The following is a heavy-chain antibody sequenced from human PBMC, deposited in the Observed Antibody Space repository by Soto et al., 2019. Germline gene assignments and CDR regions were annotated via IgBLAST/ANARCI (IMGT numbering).Heavy chain of an antibody. CDR3: ARMETFGSLNWFDP. CDR1: GYSFTNND. J-gene: IGHJ5*02. Sequence: ASVKVSCKASGYSFTNNDVSWVRQATGQGPEWMGWMNPGSGDTGYAQKFQGRVTMTRDISIATAYMELSSLRSDDTAIYYCARMETFGSLNWFDPWGQGTRVTVSS. D-gene: IGHD3-16*01. CDR2: MNPGSGDT. V-gene: IGHV1-8*01.